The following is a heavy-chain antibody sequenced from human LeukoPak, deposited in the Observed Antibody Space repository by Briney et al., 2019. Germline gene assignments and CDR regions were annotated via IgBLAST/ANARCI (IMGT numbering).Heavy chain of an antibody. D-gene: IGHD3-22*01. CDR3: ARYNNIHTYYYDRGGKYYFDY. V-gene: IGHV3-66*01. CDR2: IYSGGST. Sequence: GGSLRLSCAASGFTVSSNYMSWVRQAPGKGLEWVSVIYSGGSTYYADSVKGRFTISRDNSKNTLYLQMNSLRAEDTAVYYCARYNNIHTYYYDRGGKYYFDYWGQGTLVTVSS. CDR1: GFTVSSNY. J-gene: IGHJ4*02.